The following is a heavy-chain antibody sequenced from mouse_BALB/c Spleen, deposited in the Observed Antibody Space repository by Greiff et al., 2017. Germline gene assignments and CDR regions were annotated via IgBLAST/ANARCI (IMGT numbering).Heavy chain of an antibody. CDR3: ASYMGRATLFAY. CDR1: GYSITSGYS. CDR2: IHYSGST. V-gene: IGHV3-1*02. D-gene: IGHD3-1*01. J-gene: IGHJ3*01. Sequence: EVQLQQSGPDLVKPSQSLSLTCTVTGYSITSGYSWHWIRQFPGNKLEWMGYIHYSGSTNYNPSLKIRISITRDTSKNQFFLQLNSVATEDTATSDCASYMGRATLFAYWGQGTLVTVSA.